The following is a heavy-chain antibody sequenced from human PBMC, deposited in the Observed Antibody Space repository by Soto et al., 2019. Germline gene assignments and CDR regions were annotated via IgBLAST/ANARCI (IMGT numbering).Heavy chain of an antibody. J-gene: IGHJ4*02. Sequence: GGSLRLSCAASGFTFSSYGMHWVRQAPGKGLEWVSAISCSGSYIYYADSVKGRFTISRDNAKNTLYLQMNSLRAEDTAVYYCASWDYDSSGYYSASDYWGQGTLVTVSS. V-gene: IGHV3-21*01. CDR2: ISCSGSYI. CDR3: ASWDYDSSGYYSASDY. D-gene: IGHD3-22*01. CDR1: GFTFSSYG.